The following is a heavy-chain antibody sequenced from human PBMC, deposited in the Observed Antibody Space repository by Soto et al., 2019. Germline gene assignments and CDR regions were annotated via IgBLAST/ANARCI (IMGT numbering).Heavy chain of an antibody. D-gene: IGHD3-10*01. J-gene: IGHJ6*03. Sequence: GGSLRLSCAAFGLTFTSYAMTWVRQAPGKGLEWVSAISESGTITYHADSVRGRFTISRDNSQNTLFLQMKRLTVDDTAIYYCTAPRDEYGSGVSWFTYGMDIWGKGTTVTVSS. CDR2: ISESGTIT. CDR3: TAPRDEYGSGVSWFTYGMDI. CDR1: GLTFTSYA. V-gene: IGHV3-23*01.